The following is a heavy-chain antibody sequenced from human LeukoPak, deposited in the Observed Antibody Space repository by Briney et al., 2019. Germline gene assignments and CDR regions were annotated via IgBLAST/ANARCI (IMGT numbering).Heavy chain of an antibody. CDR2: ISYDGSNK. D-gene: IGHD1-26*01. CDR3: ATGGLMGATDSFSY. V-gene: IGHV3-30*03. CDR1: GFTFSSYG. J-gene: IGHJ4*02. Sequence: GRSLRLSCAASGFTFSSYGMHWVRQAPGKGLEWVAVISYDGSNKYYADSVKGRFTVSRDNSKNTLYLQMNSLRSDDTAVYYCATGGLMGATDSFSYWGQGTLVTVSS.